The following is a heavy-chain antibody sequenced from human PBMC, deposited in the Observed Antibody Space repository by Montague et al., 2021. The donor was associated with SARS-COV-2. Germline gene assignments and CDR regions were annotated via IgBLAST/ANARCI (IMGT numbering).Heavy chain of an antibody. J-gene: IGHJ6*02. D-gene: IGHD6-19*01. V-gene: IGHV3-13*01. Sequence: SLRLSCAASGFSFKHYGIHWVRQATGKGLEWVSAIGPPGDTYYAGSVKGRFSISREDAKNSLYLQMDSLRAEDTAVYYCARETPVAGTNFYGMDVWGLGTTVTVSS. CDR1: GFSFKHYG. CDR2: IGPPGDT. CDR3: ARETPVAGTNFYGMDV.